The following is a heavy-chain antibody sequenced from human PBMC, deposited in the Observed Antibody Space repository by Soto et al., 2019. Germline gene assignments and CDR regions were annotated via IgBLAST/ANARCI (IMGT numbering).Heavy chain of an antibody. Sequence: QVQLVQSGAEVKKPGASVKVSCKASGYTFNTYGIGWVRQAPGQWLEWMGWISDHNGKTTYAQKFQDRVTLTTDTSTDTAYMELRSLRSDDSDVYYCARADIAEAYPFDIWGQGTMVTVSS. CDR3: ARADIAEAYPFDI. J-gene: IGHJ3*02. CDR2: ISDHNGKT. CDR1: GYTFNTYG. D-gene: IGHD6-13*01. V-gene: IGHV1-18*01.